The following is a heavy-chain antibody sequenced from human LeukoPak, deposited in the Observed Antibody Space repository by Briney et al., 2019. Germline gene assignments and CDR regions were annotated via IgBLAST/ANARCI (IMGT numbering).Heavy chain of an antibody. CDR1: GFTFGDYA. V-gene: IGHV3-9*01. D-gene: IGHD3-10*01. CDR2: ISWNSGSI. CDR3: AKDRNYGSGSYGIDN. Sequence: GGSLRLSCAASGFTFGDYAMHWVRQAPGKGLEWVSGISWNSGSIGYADSVKGRFTISRDNAKNSLYLQMNSLRAEDTALYYCAKDRNYGSGSYGIDNWGQGTLVTVSS. J-gene: IGHJ4*02.